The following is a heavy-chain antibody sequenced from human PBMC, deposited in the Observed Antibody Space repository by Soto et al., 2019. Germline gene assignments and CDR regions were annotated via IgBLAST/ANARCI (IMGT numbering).Heavy chain of an antibody. Sequence: GGSLRLSCAGSGFPFSRYWMHWVRQVPGKGLMWVANVVPDGSGTTYADSVKGRFTISRDNAKNMLYLQMNSLRVEDTALYYCARDVNAEPFDLWGQGTLVTVSS. CDR1: GFPFSRYW. J-gene: IGHJ5*02. V-gene: IGHV3-74*01. CDR3: ARDVNAEPFDL. CDR2: VVPDGSGT.